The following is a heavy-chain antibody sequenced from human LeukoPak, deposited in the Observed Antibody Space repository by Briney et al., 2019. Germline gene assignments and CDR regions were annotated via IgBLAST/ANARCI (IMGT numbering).Heavy chain of an antibody. Sequence: GGFLRLSCAASGFTFSSYAMSWVRQAPGKGLEWVSAISGSGGSTYYADSVKGRFTISRDNSKNTLYLQMNSLRAEDTAVYYCAKDSGHIVVALDVWGQGTTVTVSS. D-gene: IGHD2-2*01. CDR2: ISGSGGST. CDR1: GFTFSSYA. J-gene: IGHJ6*02. V-gene: IGHV3-23*01. CDR3: AKDSGHIVVALDV.